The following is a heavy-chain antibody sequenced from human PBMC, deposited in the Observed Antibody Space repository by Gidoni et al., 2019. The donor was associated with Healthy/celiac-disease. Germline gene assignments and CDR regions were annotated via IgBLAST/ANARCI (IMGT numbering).Heavy chain of an antibody. CDR2: ISSSSSYL. CDR3: AREVAFGGVHSDY. Sequence: EVQLVESGGGLVKPGGSLRLSCAASGFTFSSYSMNWVRQAPGKGLEWVSSISSSSSYLYYADSVKGRFTISRDNAKNSLYLQMNSLRAEDTAVYYCAREVAFGGVHSDYWGQGTLVTVSS. CDR1: GFTFSSYS. J-gene: IGHJ4*02. D-gene: IGHD3-16*01. V-gene: IGHV3-21*01.